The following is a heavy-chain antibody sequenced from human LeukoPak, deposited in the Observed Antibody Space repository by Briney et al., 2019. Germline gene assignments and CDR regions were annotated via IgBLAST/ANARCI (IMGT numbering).Heavy chain of an antibody. D-gene: IGHD2-21*02. CDR1: GFTFSSYS. CDR3: ARDAYCGGDCWPHFQH. J-gene: IGHJ1*01. V-gene: IGHV3-48*01. CDR2: ISSSSTI. Sequence: GGSPRLSCAASGFTFSSYSMNWVRQAPGKGLEWVSYISSSSTIYYADSVKGRFTISRDNAKNSLYLQMNSLRAEDTAVYYCARDAYCGGDCWPHFQHWGQGTLVTVSS.